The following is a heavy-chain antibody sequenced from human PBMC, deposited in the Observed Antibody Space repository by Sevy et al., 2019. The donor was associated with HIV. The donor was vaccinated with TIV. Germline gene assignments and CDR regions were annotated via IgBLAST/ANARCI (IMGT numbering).Heavy chain of an antibody. J-gene: IGHJ5*02. Sequence: GGSLRLSCSASGLTFSSYALYWVRQAPGKKMEYVSLISTNGNSAYYADSVKGRFTISRDNSKNTLYLQMRSLRPEDTAMYYCLKDQENNYYYGSGTYFDPWGQGTLVTVSS. CDR1: GLTFSSYA. CDR3: LKDQENNYYYGSGTYFDP. CDR2: ISTNGNSA. D-gene: IGHD3-10*01. V-gene: IGHV3-64D*06.